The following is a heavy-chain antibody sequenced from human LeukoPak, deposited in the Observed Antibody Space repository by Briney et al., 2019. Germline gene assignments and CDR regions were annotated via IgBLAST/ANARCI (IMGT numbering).Heavy chain of an antibody. CDR1: GYTFTSYG. Sequence: ASVKVSCKASGYTFTSYGISWVRQAPGQGLEWMGWISAYNGNTNYAQKLQGRVTMTTDTSTSTAYMELRSLRSDDTAVYYCAKDCYYGSGSYFYAWGYLGQGTLGTGSS. V-gene: IGHV1-18*01. D-gene: IGHD3-10*01. J-gene: IGHJ4*02. CDR2: ISAYNGNT. CDR3: AKDCYYGSGSYFYAWGY.